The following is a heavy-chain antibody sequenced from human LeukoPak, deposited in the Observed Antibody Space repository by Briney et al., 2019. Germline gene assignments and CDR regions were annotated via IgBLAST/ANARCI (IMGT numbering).Heavy chain of an antibody. D-gene: IGHD3-10*01. CDR2: MIPNSGNT. J-gene: IGHJ3*02. Sequence: ASVKVSCKASGYTFTSYDINWVRQATGQGLEWMGWMIPNSGNTGYAQKYQGRVTITRNTSISTAYMELSSLRSEDTAVYYCARGSYGSGSYYIHHDAFDIWGQGTMVTVSS. CDR3: ARGSYGSGSYYIHHDAFDI. CDR1: GYTFTSYD. V-gene: IGHV1-8*03.